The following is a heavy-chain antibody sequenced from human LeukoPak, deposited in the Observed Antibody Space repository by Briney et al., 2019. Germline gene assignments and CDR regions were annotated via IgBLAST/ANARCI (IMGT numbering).Heavy chain of an antibody. Sequence: PSETLSLTCAVYGGSFSGYYWSWIRQPAGKGLEWIGRIYISETTIYNPALRSRVTMSVDTSKNQFSLKLSSVTAADTAVYYCARVSTSWYQDWYFDLWGRGTLVTVSS. CDR1: GGSFSGYY. D-gene: IGHD6-13*01. CDR2: IYISETT. V-gene: IGHV4-59*10. CDR3: ARVSTSWYQDWYFDL. J-gene: IGHJ2*01.